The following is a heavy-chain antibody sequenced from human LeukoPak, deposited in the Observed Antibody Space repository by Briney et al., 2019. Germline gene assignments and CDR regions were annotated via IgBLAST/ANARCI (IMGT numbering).Heavy chain of an antibody. CDR1: GFTFSSYV. CDR3: AELGITMIGGV. V-gene: IGHV3-30*04. Sequence: GGSLRLSCVASGFTFSSYVMHWVRQAPGKGLEWVAIISYDGSNEYYADSVKGRFTISRDNSKNTLYLQMNSLRAEDTAVYYRAELGITMIGGVWGKGTTVTVSS. J-gene: IGHJ6*04. D-gene: IGHD3-10*02. CDR2: ISYDGSNE.